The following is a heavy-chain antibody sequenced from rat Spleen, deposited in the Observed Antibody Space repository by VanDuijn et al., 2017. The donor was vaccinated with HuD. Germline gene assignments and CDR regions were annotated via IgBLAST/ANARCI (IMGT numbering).Heavy chain of an antibody. CDR2: MRYDGDT. CDR1: EFSLTGNN. CDR3: TRSLDSSPRRDH. Sequence: QVQLKESGPGLVQPSQTLSLTCTVSEFSLTGNNIHWVRQPPGKGLEWMGRMRYDGDTSYNSALKSRLSISRDNSKNQVFLKMGSLQSDDTAIYDCTRSLDSSPRRDHWGQGVRVTVSS. J-gene: IGHJ2*01. V-gene: IGHV2-63*01. D-gene: IGHD1-2*01.